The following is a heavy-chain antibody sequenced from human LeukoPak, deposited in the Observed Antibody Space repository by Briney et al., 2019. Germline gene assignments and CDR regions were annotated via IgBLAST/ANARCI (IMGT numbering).Heavy chain of an antibody. V-gene: IGHV3-64*01. J-gene: IGHJ4*02. CDR3: ARGNDYGDYIPGY. CDR1: GFTFSSYA. D-gene: IGHD4-17*01. CDR2: ISSNGGST. Sequence: GGSLRLSCAASGFTFSSYAMHWVRQAPGKGLEYVSAISSNGGSTYYANSVKGRFTISRDNSKNTLYLQMGSLRAEDMAVYYCARGNDYGDYIPGYWGQGTLVTVSS.